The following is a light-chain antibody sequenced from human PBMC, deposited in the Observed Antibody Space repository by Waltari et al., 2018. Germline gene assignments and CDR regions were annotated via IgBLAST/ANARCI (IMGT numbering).Light chain of an antibody. CDR3: QQFNTQYS. J-gene: IGKJ2*01. CDR1: RAIAND. V-gene: IGKV3-15*01. Sequence: EIVMTQSPATLSVSPGEAATLSCRASRAIANDLAWYQQKPGQSLRRLIYDASTRATGVPARFSGSWSGTEFTLSITGLQSEDSAVYFCQQFNTQYSFGQGTKLEIK. CDR2: DAS.